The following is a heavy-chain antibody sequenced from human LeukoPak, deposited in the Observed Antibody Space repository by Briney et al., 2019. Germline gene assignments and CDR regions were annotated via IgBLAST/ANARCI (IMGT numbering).Heavy chain of an antibody. CDR3: ARHGSTDYFDY. D-gene: IGHD2-2*03. Sequence: PSETLSLTCAVSGGSISSTTSYWGWIRQPPGKGLEWIGRIYYSGSTFYNPSLKSRVTISVDTSKNQLSLRLSSVTAADTAVYYCARHGSTDYFDYWGQGTLVTVPS. J-gene: IGHJ4*02. CDR1: GGSISSTTSY. V-gene: IGHV4-39*01. CDR2: IYYSGST.